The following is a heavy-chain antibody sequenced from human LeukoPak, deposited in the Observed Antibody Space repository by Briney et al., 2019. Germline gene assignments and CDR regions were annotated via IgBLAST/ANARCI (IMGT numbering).Heavy chain of an antibody. CDR3: ARDLGDNPYRRRPLDY. V-gene: IGHV1-18*01. D-gene: IGHD1-14*01. J-gene: IGHJ4*02. CDR2: ISAYNGNT. Sequence: ASVKVSCKASGYTFTSYGISWVRQAPGQGLERMGWISAYNGNTNYAQKLQGRVTMTTDTSTSTAYMELRSLRSDDTAVYYCARDLGDNPYRRRPLDYWGQGTLVTVSS. CDR1: GYTFTSYG.